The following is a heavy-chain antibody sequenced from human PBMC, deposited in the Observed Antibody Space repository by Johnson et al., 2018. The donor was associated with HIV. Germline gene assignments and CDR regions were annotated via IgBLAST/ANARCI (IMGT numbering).Heavy chain of an antibody. D-gene: IGHD4-23*01. Sequence: QVQLVESGGGVVQPGRSLRLSCAASGFTFSSYAMHWVRQAPGKGLEWVAIISYDGSNKYYADSVKGRFTISRDNSKNTLYLQMNSLRAEDTAVYYCARGYGGNYDAFDIWGQGTMVTFSS. CDR3: ARGYGGNYDAFDI. CDR1: GFTFSSYA. CDR2: ISYDGSNK. V-gene: IGHV3-30*04. J-gene: IGHJ3*02.